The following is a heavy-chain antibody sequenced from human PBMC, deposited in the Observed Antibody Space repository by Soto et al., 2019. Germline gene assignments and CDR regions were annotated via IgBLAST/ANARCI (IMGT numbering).Heavy chain of an antibody. D-gene: IGHD2-15*01. J-gene: IGHJ5*02. CDR1: GGSISSGGYS. Sequence: SETLSLTCAVSGGSISSGGYSWSWIRQPPGKGLEWIGYIYHSGSTYYNPSLKSRVTISVDRSKNQFSLKLSSVTAADTAVYYCARGWGPYGGSINWFDPWGQGTPGHRLL. V-gene: IGHV4-30-2*01. CDR3: ARGWGPYGGSINWFDP. CDR2: IYHSGST.